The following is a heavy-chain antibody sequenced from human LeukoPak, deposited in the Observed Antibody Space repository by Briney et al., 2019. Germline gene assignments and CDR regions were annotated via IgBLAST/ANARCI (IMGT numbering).Heavy chain of an antibody. D-gene: IGHD3-9*01. CDR1: GFTVSSNY. Sequence: GGSLRLSCAASGFTVSSNYMSWVRQAPGKGLEWVSVIYSGGSTYYADSVKGGFTISRHNSKNTLYLQMNSLRAEDTAVYYCARDLMSPSYYDILTGYYRGYYYYGMDVWGQGTTVTVSS. CDR2: IYSGGST. V-gene: IGHV3-53*04. CDR3: ARDLMSPSYYDILTGYYRGYYYYGMDV. J-gene: IGHJ6*02.